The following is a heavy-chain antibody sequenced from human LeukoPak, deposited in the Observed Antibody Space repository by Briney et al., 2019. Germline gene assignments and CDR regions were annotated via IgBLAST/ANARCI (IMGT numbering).Heavy chain of an antibody. CDR3: ARASGYESLEC. J-gene: IGHJ4*02. CDR1: GFTFSTYG. CDR2: TSHDGSDK. V-gene: IGHV3-30*03. D-gene: IGHD5-12*01. Sequence: GGSLRLSCAASGFTFSTYGMHWVRQAPGKGLEWVAMTSHDGSDKYYADSVKGRFTISRDNAKNSLYLQMNSLRAEDTAVYYCARASGYESLECWGQGTLVTVSS.